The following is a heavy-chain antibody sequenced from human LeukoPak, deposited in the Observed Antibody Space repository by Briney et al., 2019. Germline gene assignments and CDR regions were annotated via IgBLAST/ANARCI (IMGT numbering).Heavy chain of an antibody. V-gene: IGHV1-69*01. CDR3: ARDDDFWSGYYYYYYYGMDV. Sequence: SVNVSCKASGGTLSSYAISWVRQAPGRGLEWVGGIIPILGTANYAQKFQGRVTITADESTSTAYMELSSLRSEDTAVYYCARDDDFWSGYYYYYYYGMDVWGQGTTVTVSS. D-gene: IGHD3-3*01. CDR2: IIPILGTA. J-gene: IGHJ6*02. CDR1: GGTLSSYA.